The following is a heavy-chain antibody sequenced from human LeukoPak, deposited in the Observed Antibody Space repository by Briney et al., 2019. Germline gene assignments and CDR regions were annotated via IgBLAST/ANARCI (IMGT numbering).Heavy chain of an antibody. J-gene: IGHJ4*02. V-gene: IGHV3-74*01. CDR3: ARGGYYGSGRYYFDS. CDR1: GFTFSNYW. Sequence: GGSLRLSCAASGFTFSNYWMHWVRQAPGKGLVWVSRIKSDGSNTNYADSVRGRFTISRDNAKNTLHLQMNSLRAEDTAVYYCARGGYYGSGRYYFDSWGQGTLVTVSS. D-gene: IGHD3-3*01. CDR2: IKSDGSNT.